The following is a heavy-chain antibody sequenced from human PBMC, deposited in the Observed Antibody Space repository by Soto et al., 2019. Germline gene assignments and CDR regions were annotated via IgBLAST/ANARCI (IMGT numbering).Heavy chain of an antibody. D-gene: IGHD3-10*01. Sequence: SETLSLTCAVYGGSFSGYYWSWIRQPPGKGLEWIGEINHSGSTNYNPSLKSRVTISIDTSKNHFSLKLSSVTAADTAVYYCARGRFSMVRGIPGYWGQGTLVTVSS. J-gene: IGHJ4*02. CDR2: INHSGST. V-gene: IGHV4-34*01. CDR1: GGSFSGYY. CDR3: ARGRFSMVRGIPGY.